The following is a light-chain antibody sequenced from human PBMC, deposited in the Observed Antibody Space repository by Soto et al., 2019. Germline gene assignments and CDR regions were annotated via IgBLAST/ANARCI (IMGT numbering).Light chain of an antibody. J-gene: IGKJ4*01. CDR2: SAS. CDR1: QDIRDY. Sequence: DIHMTQSPSSLSASVGDRVTITCRASQDIRDYLAWYQQRPGKVPYLLIYSASILRSGVPSRFSGSGSGTDFTLTISSLQPEDVATYYCQKYNSAPLTFGGGTKVEI. V-gene: IGKV1-27*01. CDR3: QKYNSAPLT.